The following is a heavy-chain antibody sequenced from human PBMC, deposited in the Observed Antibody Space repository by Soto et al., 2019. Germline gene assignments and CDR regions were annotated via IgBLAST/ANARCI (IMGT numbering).Heavy chain of an antibody. CDR1: GFTFNTYG. D-gene: IGHD2-21*01. V-gene: IGHV3-30*18. J-gene: IGHJ4*02. CDR2: ISYDGINK. Sequence: HPGGSLRLSCAASGFTFNTYGMHWVRQAPGKGLEWVAAISYDGINKYYVDSVKGRFTISRDNSKNTLYVQMNSLRAADTAVYYCVKDGAINLNRDTQNFDYWGQGTLVTVSS. CDR3: VKDGAINLNRDTQNFDY.